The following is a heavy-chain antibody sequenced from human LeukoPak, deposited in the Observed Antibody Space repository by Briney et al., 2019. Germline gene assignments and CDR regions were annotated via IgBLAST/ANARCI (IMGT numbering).Heavy chain of an antibody. V-gene: IGHV3-48*01. CDR1: GFTFSSYS. CDR2: ISSSSSTI. CDR3: ARIAYLDEGMDV. D-gene: IGHD2-21*01. Sequence: SGGSLRLSCAASGFTFSSYSMNWVRQAPGKGLEWVSYISSSSSTIYYADSVKGRFTISRDNAKNSLYLQMNSLRAEETAVYYCARIAYLDEGMDVWGRGTTVTVSS. J-gene: IGHJ6*03.